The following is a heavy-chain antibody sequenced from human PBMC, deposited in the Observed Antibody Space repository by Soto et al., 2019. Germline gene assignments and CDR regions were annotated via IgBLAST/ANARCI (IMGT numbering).Heavy chain of an antibody. D-gene: IGHD1-26*01. Sequence: PGESLKISCKGSGHSFTNYWIGWVRQMPGKGLEWMGIIYPGDSHAIYSPSFQGQVTMPADKSISTAYLQWSSLKASDTAMYYCARPYSGGPNDPFDVWGQGTMVTVSS. CDR2: IYPGDSHA. V-gene: IGHV5-51*01. CDR3: ARPYSGGPNDPFDV. J-gene: IGHJ3*01. CDR1: GHSFTNYW.